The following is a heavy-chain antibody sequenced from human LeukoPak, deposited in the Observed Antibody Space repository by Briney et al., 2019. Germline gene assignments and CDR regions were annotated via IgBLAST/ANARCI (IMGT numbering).Heavy chain of an antibody. Sequence: PGGSLRLSCAASGFTFSSYGMHWVRQAPGKGLEWVAFIRYDGSNKYYADSVKGRFTISRDNSKNTLYLQMNSLRAEDTAVYYCARGLSIAVAGDYWGQGTLVTVSS. V-gene: IGHV3-30*02. J-gene: IGHJ4*02. D-gene: IGHD6-19*01. CDR1: GFTFSSYG. CDR2: IRYDGSNK. CDR3: ARGLSIAVAGDY.